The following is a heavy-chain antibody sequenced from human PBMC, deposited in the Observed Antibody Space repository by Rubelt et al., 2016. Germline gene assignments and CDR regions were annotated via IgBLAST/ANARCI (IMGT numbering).Heavy chain of an antibody. V-gene: IGHV4-59*08. CDR3: ARHVRSGRGYYSPFVY. J-gene: IGHJ4*02. D-gene: IGHD3-3*01. CDR1: GGSISSYY. Sequence: QVQLQESGPGLVKPSETLSLTCTVSGGSISSYYWSWIRQPPGKGLEWIGYIYYSGSTNYNPSLKSRVTISVATSKNQFSRRRSSGTAADTAVYYCARHVRSGRGYYSPFVYWGQGTLVTVSS. CDR2: IYYSGST.